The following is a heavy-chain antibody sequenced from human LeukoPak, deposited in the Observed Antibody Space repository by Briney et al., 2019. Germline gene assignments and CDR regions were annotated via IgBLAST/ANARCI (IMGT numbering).Heavy chain of an antibody. CDR3: ARRTISLRTTGTGGYFDY. Sequence: PGGSLRLSCKSSGFIFSDFGIHWVRQAPGKGLEWVAFIRYDGSDKYYVDSVKGRFTVSRDNSKNTLFLQMNSLRAEDTAVYYCARRTISLRTTGTGGYFDYWGQGTLVTVSS. V-gene: IGHV3-30*02. D-gene: IGHD1-1*01. CDR1: GFIFSDFG. CDR2: IRYDGSDK. J-gene: IGHJ4*02.